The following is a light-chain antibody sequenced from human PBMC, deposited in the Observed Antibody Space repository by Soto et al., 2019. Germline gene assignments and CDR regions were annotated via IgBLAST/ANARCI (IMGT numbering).Light chain of an antibody. CDR1: QGISSY. V-gene: IGKV1-9*01. J-gene: IGKJ4*01. CDR3: QQLNS. Sequence: DIQLTQSPSFLSASVGDRVTITCRASQGISSYLAWYQQKPGKAPKLLIYAASTLQSGVPSRFSVSVSGTEFTLTISSLQPEDFATYYCQQLNSFGGGTKVEIK. CDR2: AAS.